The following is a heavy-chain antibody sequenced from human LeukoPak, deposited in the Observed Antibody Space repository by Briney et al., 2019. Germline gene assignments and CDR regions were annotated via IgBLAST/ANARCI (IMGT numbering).Heavy chain of an antibody. D-gene: IGHD1-26*01. V-gene: IGHV3-23*01. CDR3: AKDPGAVDY. J-gene: IGHJ4*02. Sequence: GGSLRLSCVASGFTFSSNGMHWVRQAPGKGLEWVSGISGSGDRTYYADSVKGRFTISRDNSKNTLYLQMNSLRAEDTAVYYCAKDPGAVDYWGQGTLVTVPS. CDR1: GFTFSSNG. CDR2: ISGSGDRT.